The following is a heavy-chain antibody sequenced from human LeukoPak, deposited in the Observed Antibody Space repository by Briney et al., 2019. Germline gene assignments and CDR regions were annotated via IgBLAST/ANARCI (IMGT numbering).Heavy chain of an antibody. Sequence: SETLSLTCAVYGGSFNDYYWNWIRQPPGKGLEWIGYIYYSGSTNYNPSLKSRVTISVDTSKNQFSLKLSSVTAADTAVYYCARGGGHNHYYYYYMDVWGKGTTVTISS. CDR2: IYYSGST. CDR3: ARGGGHNHYYYYYMDV. D-gene: IGHD1-1*01. V-gene: IGHV4-59*08. J-gene: IGHJ6*03. CDR1: GGSFNDYY.